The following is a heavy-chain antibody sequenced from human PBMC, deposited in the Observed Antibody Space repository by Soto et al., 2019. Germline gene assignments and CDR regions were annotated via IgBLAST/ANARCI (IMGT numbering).Heavy chain of an antibody. CDR1: GFTFSSYW. CDR2: INSDGSST. V-gene: IGHV3-74*01. J-gene: IGHJ6*02. CDR3: ARGYLQQRGSLHYYYYGMDV. D-gene: IGHD6-13*01. Sequence: EVQLVESGGGLVQPGGSLRLSCAASGFTFSSYWMHWVRQAPGKGLVWVSRINSDGSSTSYADSVKGRFTISRDNAKNTLYLQMNSLRAEDTAVYYCARGYLQQRGSLHYYYYGMDVWGQGSTVTVSS.